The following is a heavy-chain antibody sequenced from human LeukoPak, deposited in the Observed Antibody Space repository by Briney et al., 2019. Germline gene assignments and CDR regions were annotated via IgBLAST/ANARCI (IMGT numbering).Heavy chain of an antibody. Sequence: PSETLSLTCTVSGYSIASGFYWAWIRQPPGRGLEWFANIFHSGTTYFNPSLQSRVTISVDTSKNQFSLKLATVAATDTAVYYCARVGYSGSYYHAFEIWGQGTMVTVSS. CDR3: ARVGYSGSYYHAFEI. D-gene: IGHD1-26*01. CDR2: IFHSGTT. V-gene: IGHV4-38-2*02. J-gene: IGHJ3*02. CDR1: GYSIASGFY.